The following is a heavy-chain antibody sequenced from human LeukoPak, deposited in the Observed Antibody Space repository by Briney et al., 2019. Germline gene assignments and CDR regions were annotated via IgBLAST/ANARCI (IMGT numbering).Heavy chain of an antibody. J-gene: IGHJ4*02. CDR3: ARHYGP. Sequence: SETLSLTCTVSGGSISSYYWSWIRQPPGKGLEWIGSIYYSGSTYYNPSLKSRVTISVDTSKNQFSLKLNSVTATDTAVYYCARHYGPWGQGTLVTVSS. D-gene: IGHD3-10*01. V-gene: IGHV4-59*08. CDR1: GGSISSYY. CDR2: IYYSGST.